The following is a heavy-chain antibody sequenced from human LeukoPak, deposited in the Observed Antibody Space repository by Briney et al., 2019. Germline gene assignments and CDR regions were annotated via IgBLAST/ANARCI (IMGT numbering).Heavy chain of an antibody. V-gene: IGHV3-23*01. Sequence: GGSLRLSCAASGFTFGRYAMSWVRHAPGRGLEWVSAISGSGGSTYYAASVKGRFTISRDNSKNTLYLQMNSQRAEDTAVYYRAKDQWLRVDPAMAPTFWGQGSLVTDCS. CDR2: ISGSGGST. CDR3: AKDQWLRVDPAMAPTF. CDR1: GFTFGRYA. J-gene: IGHJ4*02. D-gene: IGHD6-19*01.